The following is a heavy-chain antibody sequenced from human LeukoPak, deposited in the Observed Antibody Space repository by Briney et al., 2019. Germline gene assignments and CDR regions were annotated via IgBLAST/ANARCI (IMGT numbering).Heavy chain of an antibody. Sequence: GESLKISCKASGYSFTTYWIGWVRQMPGRGLEWMGIIYPGDSDTRYSPSFQGQVTISADKSINTAYLQWSSLKVSDTAMYYCAKGYDSSNNFSSSCGQGTLVTVSS. CDR3: AKGYDSSNNFSSS. CDR1: GYSFTTYW. V-gene: IGHV5-51*01. CDR2: IYPGDSDT. D-gene: IGHD6-13*01. J-gene: IGHJ5*02.